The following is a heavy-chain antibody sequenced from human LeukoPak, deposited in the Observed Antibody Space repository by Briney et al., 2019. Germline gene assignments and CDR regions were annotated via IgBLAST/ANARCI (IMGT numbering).Heavy chain of an antibody. V-gene: IGHV1-69*13. CDR2: IIPIFGTA. CDR3: ARPYSSSSYYYGIDV. D-gene: IGHD6-6*01. Sequence: SVKVSCKASGGTFSSYGISWVRQAPGQGIEWMGGIIPIFGTANYAQKFQGRVTITADESTSTAYMELSSLRSEDTAVYYCARPYSSSSYYYGIDVWGQGTTVTVSS. J-gene: IGHJ6*02. CDR1: GGTFSSYG.